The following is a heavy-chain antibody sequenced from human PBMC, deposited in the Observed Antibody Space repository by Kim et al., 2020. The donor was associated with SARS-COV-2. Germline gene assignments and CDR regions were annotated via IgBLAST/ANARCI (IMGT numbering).Heavy chain of an antibody. J-gene: IGHJ4*02. Sequence: ASVKVSCKASGYTFTGYYMHWVRQAPGQGLEWMGRINPNSGGTNYAQKFQGRVTMTRDTSISTAYMELSRLRSDDTAVYYCARDQRGTWIQIDYWGQGTLVTVSS. CDR2: INPNSGGT. V-gene: IGHV1-2*06. D-gene: IGHD5-18*01. CDR3: ARDQRGTWIQIDY. CDR1: GYTFTGYY.